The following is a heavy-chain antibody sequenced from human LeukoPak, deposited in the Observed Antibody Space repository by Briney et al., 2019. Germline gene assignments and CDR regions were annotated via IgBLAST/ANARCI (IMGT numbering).Heavy chain of an antibody. CDR2: INPNSGGT. D-gene: IGHD3-10*01. CDR1: GGTFSSYA. Sequence: GASVKVSCKACGGTFSSYAIRWVRQAPGQGLEWMGWINPNSGGTNYAQKFQGWVTMTRDTSISTAYMELSRLRSDDTAVYYCARGTTVRGVIMPPDYWGQGTLVTVSS. CDR3: ARGTTVRGVIMPPDY. J-gene: IGHJ4*02. V-gene: IGHV1-2*04.